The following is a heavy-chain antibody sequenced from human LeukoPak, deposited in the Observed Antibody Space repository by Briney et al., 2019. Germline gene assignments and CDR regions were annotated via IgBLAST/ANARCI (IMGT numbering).Heavy chain of an antibody. CDR1: GYTFTGYY. J-gene: IGHJ4*02. D-gene: IGHD1-26*01. CDR3: ARDLEVGATVYYFDY. CDR2: INPNSGGT. Sequence: ASVKVSCKASGYTFTGYYIHWVRQAPGQGLEWMGWINPNSGGTNYAQKFQGRVTMTRDTSTSTAYMELSRLRSDDTAVYYCARDLEVGATVYYFDYWGQGTLVTVSS. V-gene: IGHV1-2*02.